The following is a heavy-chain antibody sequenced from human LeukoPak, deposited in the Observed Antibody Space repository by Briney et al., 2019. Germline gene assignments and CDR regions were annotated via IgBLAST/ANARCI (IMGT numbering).Heavy chain of an antibody. Sequence: GSSVKVSCKASGGTFSSYAISWVRQAPGQGLEWMGGIIPIFGTANCAQKFQGRVTITADESTSTAYMELSSLRSDDTAVYYCARVKYSSSWPGFDYWGQGTLVTVSS. CDR2: IIPIFGTA. V-gene: IGHV1-69*01. J-gene: IGHJ4*02. D-gene: IGHD6-13*01. CDR3: ARVKYSSSWPGFDY. CDR1: GGTFSSYA.